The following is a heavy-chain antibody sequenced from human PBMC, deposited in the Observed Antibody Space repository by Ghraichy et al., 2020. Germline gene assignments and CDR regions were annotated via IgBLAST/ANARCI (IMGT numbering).Heavy chain of an antibody. Sequence: GGSLRLSCSASGFTFSNFAMHWVRQAPGKGLEFVSAISSSGDNTYYADSVKGRFTISRDNSETSIYLQMSSLTTEDTAVYYCVKDPEGGTHYRGYFENWGQGTLVTVSS. CDR2: ISSSGDNT. CDR1: GFTFSNFA. V-gene: IGHV3-64D*08. D-gene: IGHD1-26*01. J-gene: IGHJ4*02. CDR3: VKDPEGGTHYRGYFEN.